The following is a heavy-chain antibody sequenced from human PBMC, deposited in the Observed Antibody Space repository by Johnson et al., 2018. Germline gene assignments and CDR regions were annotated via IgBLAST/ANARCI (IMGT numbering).Heavy chain of an antibody. D-gene: IGHD6-19*01. CDR2: ISSSGSTI. CDR1: GFTFSDYY. V-gene: IGHV3-11*04. J-gene: IGHJ3*02. Sequence: QVQLQESGGGLVQPGGSLRLSCAASGFTFSDYYMSWIRQAPGKGLEWVSYISSSGSTIYYADSVKGRFTISRDNDKNSLYLQMNSLRAEDTAVYYCARDSPGGGWPLDAFDIWGQGTMVTVSS. CDR3: ARDSPGGGWPLDAFDI.